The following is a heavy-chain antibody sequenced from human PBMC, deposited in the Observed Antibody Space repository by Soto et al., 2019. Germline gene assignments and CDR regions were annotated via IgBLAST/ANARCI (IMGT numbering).Heavy chain of an antibody. CDR3: ARPSPRYCSGGSCLEFPDAFDI. Sequence: SETLSLTCTVSGGSISSSSYYWGWIRQPPGKGLEWIGSIYYSGSTYYNPSLKSRVTISVDTSKNQFSLKLSSVAAAGTAVYYCARPSPRYCSGGSCLEFPDAFDIWGQGTMVTVSS. D-gene: IGHD2-15*01. J-gene: IGHJ3*02. CDR2: IYYSGST. V-gene: IGHV4-39*01. CDR1: GGSISSSSYY.